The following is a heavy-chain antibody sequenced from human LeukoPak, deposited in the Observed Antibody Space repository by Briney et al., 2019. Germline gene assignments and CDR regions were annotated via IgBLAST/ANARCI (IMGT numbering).Heavy chain of an antibody. CDR1: GFSLSTYT. J-gene: IGHJ4*02. V-gene: IGHV3-21*01. CDR3: ARVPPHY. CDR2: ISSSGSNT. Sequence: GGSLRLSCAASGFSLSTYTMKWVRQAPGKGLEWVSSISSSGSNTYYADSVKGRFTISRDNAKNSLHLQMNSLGAEDTAVYYCARVPPHYWGQGTLVTVSS.